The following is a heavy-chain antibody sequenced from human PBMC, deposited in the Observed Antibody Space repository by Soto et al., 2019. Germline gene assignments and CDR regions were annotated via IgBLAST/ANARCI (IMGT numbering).Heavy chain of an antibody. D-gene: IGHD3-16*01. CDR2: LYYGGAT. V-gene: IGHV4-30-2*01. Sequence: SETLSLTCAVSGGSINSGGYSWSWIRQPPGKGLEWIGYLYYGGATYSKPSLKSRVSISVDWSKNQFSLKLNSVTAADTAVYYCARGWARGLYFFDFWGQGTLVTVSS. J-gene: IGHJ4*02. CDR1: GGSINSGGYS. CDR3: ARGWARGLYFFDF.